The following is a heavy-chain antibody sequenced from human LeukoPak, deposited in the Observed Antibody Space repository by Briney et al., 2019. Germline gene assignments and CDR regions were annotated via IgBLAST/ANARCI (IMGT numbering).Heavy chain of an antibody. J-gene: IGHJ4*02. V-gene: IGHV4-61*05. Sequence: SETLSLTCTVSGVSISSSRYCRSWIRQPPGKGLEWIKYIYYSGRTNYNPSLNSRVTISVDTSKNQFSLKLSSVTAADTAVYYCAIQNGGEYFDYWGQGTLVTVSS. CDR1: GVSISSSRYC. CDR2: IYYSGRT. D-gene: IGHD3-10*01. CDR3: AIQNGGEYFDY.